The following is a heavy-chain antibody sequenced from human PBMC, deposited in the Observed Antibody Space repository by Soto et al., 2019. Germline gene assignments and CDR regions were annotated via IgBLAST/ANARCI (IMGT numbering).Heavy chain of an antibody. V-gene: IGHV3-23*01. CDR3: ARDGIRYYGMDV. J-gene: IGHJ6*02. Sequence: PGGSLRLSCVVSGVTFSSYAMNWVRQAPGKGLEWVSGISGSGANTYYADSVKGRFTISRDNSKNTLYLRMNSLRAEDTAVYYCARDGIRYYGMDVWGQGTTVTVSS. CDR1: GVTFSSYA. CDR2: ISGSGANT. D-gene: IGHD1-20*01.